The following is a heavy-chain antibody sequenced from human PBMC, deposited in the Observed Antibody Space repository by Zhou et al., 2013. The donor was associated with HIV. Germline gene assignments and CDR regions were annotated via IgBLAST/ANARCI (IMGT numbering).Heavy chain of an antibody. Sequence: QVHLVQSGAEVKKPGSSVKVSCKASGGTFSSYAINWVRQAPGQGLEWMGGIIPIFGTANYAQKFQGRVTINADESTSTAYMELSSLRSEDTAVYYCARGAFPERYNWFDPWGQGTLVTVSS. CDR1: GGTFSSYA. CDR2: IIPIFGTA. J-gene: IGHJ5*02. CDR3: ARGAFPERYNWFDP. V-gene: IGHV1-69*12.